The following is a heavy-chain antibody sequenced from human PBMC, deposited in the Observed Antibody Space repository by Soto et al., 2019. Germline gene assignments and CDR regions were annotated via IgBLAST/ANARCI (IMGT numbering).Heavy chain of an antibody. CDR1: GGTFSSYT. J-gene: IGHJ5*02. Sequence: SVNVSCKASGGTFSSYTISWVRQAPGQGLEWMGRIIPILGIANYAQKFQGRVTITADKSTSTVYMELSSLRSEDTAVYYCAREPREDIVVVPAAINNWFDPWG. V-gene: IGHV1-69*04. CDR2: IIPILGIA. D-gene: IGHD2-2*01. CDR3: AREPREDIVVVPAAINNWFDP.